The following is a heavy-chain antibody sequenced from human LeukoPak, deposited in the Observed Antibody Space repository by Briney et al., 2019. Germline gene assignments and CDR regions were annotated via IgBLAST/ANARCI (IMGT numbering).Heavy chain of an antibody. Sequence: PGGSLRLSCAASGFTFSSYWMHWVRQAPGKGLVWVLRINSDGSSTSYADSVKGRFTISRDNAKNTLYLQMNSPRAEDTAVYYCARGPYDILTGYYGYYFDYWGQGTLVTVSS. CDR1: GFTFSSYW. V-gene: IGHV3-74*01. D-gene: IGHD3-9*01. CDR2: INSDGSST. J-gene: IGHJ4*02. CDR3: ARGPYDILTGYYGYYFDY.